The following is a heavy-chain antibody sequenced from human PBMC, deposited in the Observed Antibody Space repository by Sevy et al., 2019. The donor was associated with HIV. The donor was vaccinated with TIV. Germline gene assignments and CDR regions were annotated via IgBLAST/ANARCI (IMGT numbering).Heavy chain of an antibody. CDR1: GYTFTSYG. CDR3: ARDKVTIFGVVIRTPNWYDP. V-gene: IGHV1-18*01. D-gene: IGHD3-3*01. CDR2: ISAYNGNT. Sequence: ASVKVSWKASGYTFTSYGISWVRQAPGQGLEWMRWISAYNGNTNYAQKLQGRVTRTTDTSTSTASMELRSLRSDDTAVYYLARDKVTIFGVVIRTPNWYDPWGQGTLVTVSS. J-gene: IGHJ5*02.